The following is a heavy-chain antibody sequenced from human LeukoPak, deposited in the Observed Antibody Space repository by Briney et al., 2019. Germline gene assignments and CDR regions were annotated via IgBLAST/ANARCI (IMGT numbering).Heavy chain of an antibody. V-gene: IGHV1-2*02. CDR2: INPYTGVT. CDR1: EHIFTIYH. D-gene: IGHD2-21*02. Sequence: ASVKVSCKTSEHIFTIYHIHWVRQAPGQGLEWMAWINPYTGVTKYAQDLQGRVTVARDTSLTTTYMELSTLTSDDTAVYYCALVTSGNWWFDPWGPGTLVTVSS. J-gene: IGHJ5*02. CDR3: ALVTSGNWWFDP.